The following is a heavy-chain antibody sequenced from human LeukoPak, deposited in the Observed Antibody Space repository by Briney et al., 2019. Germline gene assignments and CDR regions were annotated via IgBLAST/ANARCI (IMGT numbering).Heavy chain of an antibody. D-gene: IGHD3-22*01. CDR3: ARRRYDASGYYPSRGRYFDY. Sequence: PSETLSLTCTVSGGSISSGRYYWSWIRQPAGKGLEWIGRIYTSGSTNYNPSLKSRVTISVDTSKNQFSLKLNSVTAADTAVYYCARRRYDASGYYPSRGRYFDYWGQGTLATVSS. CDR2: IYTSGST. V-gene: IGHV4-61*02. CDR1: GGSISSGRYY. J-gene: IGHJ4*02.